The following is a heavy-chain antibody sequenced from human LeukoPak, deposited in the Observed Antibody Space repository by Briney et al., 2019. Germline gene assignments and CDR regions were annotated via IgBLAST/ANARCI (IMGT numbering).Heavy chain of an antibody. J-gene: IGHJ6*02. V-gene: IGHV1-8*01. CDR2: MNPNSGNT. CDR1: GYTFTSYD. Sequence: ASVKVSCKASGYTFTSYDINWVRQATGQGLEWMGWMNPNSGNTGYAQKFQGRVTMARNTSISTAYMELSSLRSEDTAVYYCASGKDYYYYYGMDVWGQGTTVTVSS. CDR3: ASGKDYYYYYGMDV.